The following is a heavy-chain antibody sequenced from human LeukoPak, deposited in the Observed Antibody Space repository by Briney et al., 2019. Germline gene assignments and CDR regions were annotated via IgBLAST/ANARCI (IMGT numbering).Heavy chain of an antibody. CDR2: ISGSGGST. Sequence: QPGGSLRLSCAVSGFTFSSYGMSWVRQAPGKGLEWVSAISGSGGSTYYADSVKGRFTISRDNSKNTVYLQMNSLRGDDTAVYYCATNPWGGYCSSTSCHLSYWGQGILVTVSS. V-gene: IGHV3-23*01. D-gene: IGHD2-2*01. J-gene: IGHJ4*02. CDR1: GFTFSSYG. CDR3: ATNPWGGYCSSTSCHLSY.